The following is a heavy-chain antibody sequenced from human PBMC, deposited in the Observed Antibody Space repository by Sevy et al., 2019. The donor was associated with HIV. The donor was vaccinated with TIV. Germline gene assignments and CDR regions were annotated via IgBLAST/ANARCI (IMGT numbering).Heavy chain of an antibody. CDR3: AREKTMVRGVIGTRWGTPPRAFDI. D-gene: IGHD3-10*01. J-gene: IGHJ3*02. CDR2: IYYSGST. Sequence: SETLSLTCTVSGGSISSGDYYWSWIRQPPGKGLEWIGYIYYSGSTYYNPSLKSLVTISVDTSKNQFSLKLSSVTAADSAVYYCAREKTMVRGVIGTRWGTPPRAFDIWGQGTMVTVSS. V-gene: IGHV4-30-4*01. CDR1: GGSISSGDYY.